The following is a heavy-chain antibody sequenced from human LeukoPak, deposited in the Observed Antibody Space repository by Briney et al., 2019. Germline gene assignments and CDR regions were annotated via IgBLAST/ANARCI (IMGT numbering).Heavy chain of an antibody. CDR3: AREREGPYGYLDY. Sequence: KCSETLSLTCTVSGGSISSGSYYWGWIRQPPGKGLEWIGSIYYSGSTYYNPSLKSRVTISVDTSKNQFSLKLSSVTAADTAVYYCAREREGPYGYLDYWGQGTLVTVSS. V-gene: IGHV4-39*07. CDR1: GGSISSGSYY. CDR2: IYYSGST. J-gene: IGHJ4*02. D-gene: IGHD4-17*01.